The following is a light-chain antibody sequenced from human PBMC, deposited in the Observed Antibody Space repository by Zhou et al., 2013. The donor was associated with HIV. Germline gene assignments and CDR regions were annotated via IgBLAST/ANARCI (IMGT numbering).Light chain of an antibody. CDR2: AAS. J-gene: IGKJ3*01. Sequence: IQLTQSPSSLSASVGDRVTITCRASQGISSYLAWYQQKPGKAPKLLIYAASSLQSGVPSRFSGSGSGTDFTLTIRSLQPEDFATYYCLQHNSYPFTFGPGTKVDVK. V-gene: IGKV1-9*01. CDR3: LQHNSYPFT. CDR1: QGISSY.